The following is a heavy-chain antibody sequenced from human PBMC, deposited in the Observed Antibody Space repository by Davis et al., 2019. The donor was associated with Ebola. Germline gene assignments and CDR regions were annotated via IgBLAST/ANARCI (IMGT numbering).Heavy chain of an antibody. J-gene: IGHJ3*02. CDR2: INPNSGGT. CDR1: GYTFTGYY. D-gene: IGHD3-10*01. Sequence: ASVKVSCKASGYTFTGYYMHWVRQAPGQGLEWMGWINPNSGGTNYAQKFQGRVTMTRDTSISTAYMELSRLRSDDTAVYYCARGHGGRQPRTGIAFDIWGQGTMVTVSS. V-gene: IGHV1-2*02. CDR3: ARGHGGRQPRTGIAFDI.